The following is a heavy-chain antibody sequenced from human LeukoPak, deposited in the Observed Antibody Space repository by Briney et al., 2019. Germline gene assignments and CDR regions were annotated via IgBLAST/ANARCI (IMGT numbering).Heavy chain of an antibody. CDR1: GFTFSSYA. CDR2: ISGSGGST. CDR3: AKGPYGSGSEVYYYYYGMDV. Sequence: PGGSLRLSCAASGFTFSSYAMSWVRQAPGKELEWVSAISGSGGSTYYADSVKGRFTISRDNSKNTLYLQMNSLRAEDTAVYYCAKGPYGSGSEVYYYYYGMDVWGQGTTVTVSS. D-gene: IGHD3-10*01. J-gene: IGHJ6*02. V-gene: IGHV3-23*01.